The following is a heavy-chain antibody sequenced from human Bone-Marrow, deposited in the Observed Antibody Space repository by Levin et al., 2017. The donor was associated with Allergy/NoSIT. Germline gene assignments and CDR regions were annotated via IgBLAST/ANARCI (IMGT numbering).Heavy chain of an antibody. D-gene: IGHD3-3*01. CDR3: ARDAADYDFWSGYYPGRHGMDV. J-gene: IGHJ6*02. V-gene: IGHV4-59*01. Sequence: PSETLSLTCTVSGGSISSYYWSWIRQPPGKGLEWIGYIYYSGSTNYNPSLKSRVTISVDTSKNQFSLKLSSVTAADTAVYYCARDAADYDFWSGYYPGRHGMDVWGQGTTVTVSS. CDR1: GGSISSYY. CDR2: IYYSGST.